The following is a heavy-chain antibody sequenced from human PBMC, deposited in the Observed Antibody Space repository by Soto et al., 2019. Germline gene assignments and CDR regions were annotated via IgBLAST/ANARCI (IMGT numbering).Heavy chain of an antibody. CDR2: ISSSGSTI. CDR3: ARVKYEITTIVPATMDV. D-gene: IGHD3-22*01. Sequence: GGSLRLSCAASGFTFSSYEMNWVRQAPGKGLEWVSYISSSGSTIYYADSVKGRFTISRDNAKNSLYLQMNSLRAEDTAVYYCARVKYEITTIVPATMDVWGQGTTVTVSS. V-gene: IGHV3-48*03. CDR1: GFTFSSYE. J-gene: IGHJ6*02.